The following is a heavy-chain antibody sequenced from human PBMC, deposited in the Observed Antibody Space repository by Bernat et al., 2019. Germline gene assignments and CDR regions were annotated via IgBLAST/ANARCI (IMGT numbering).Heavy chain of an antibody. CDR3: AKGRSRVRGALTDAFDI. V-gene: IGHV3-30*18. J-gene: IGHJ3*02. Sequence: QVQLVESGGGVVQPGRSLRLSCAASGFTFSSYGMHWVRQAPGKGLEWVAVISYDGSNKYYADSVKGRFTISRDNSKNTLYLQMNSLRAEDTAVYYCAKGRSRVRGALTDAFDIWGQGTMVTVSS. CDR2: ISYDGSNK. D-gene: IGHD3-10*01. CDR1: GFTFSSYG.